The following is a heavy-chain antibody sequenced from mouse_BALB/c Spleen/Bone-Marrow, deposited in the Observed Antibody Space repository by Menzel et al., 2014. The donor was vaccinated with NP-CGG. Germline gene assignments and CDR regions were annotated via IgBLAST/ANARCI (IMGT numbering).Heavy chain of an antibody. V-gene: IGHV5-12-1*01. D-gene: IGHD1-1*01. CDR2: ISSGGGST. CDR3: ARPLRYYFDY. Sequence: DVMLVESGGGLVKPGGSLKLSCAASGFAFSSYDMSWVRQTPEKRLEWVAYISSGGGSTYYPDTVKGRFTISRDNAKNTLYLQMSSLKSEDTAMYYCARPLRYYFDYWGQGTTLTVSS. CDR1: GFAFSSYD. J-gene: IGHJ2*01.